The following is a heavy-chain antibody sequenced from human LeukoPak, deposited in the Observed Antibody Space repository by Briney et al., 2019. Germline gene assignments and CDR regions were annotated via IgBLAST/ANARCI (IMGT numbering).Heavy chain of an antibody. J-gene: IGHJ4*02. CDR2: IYYSGST. V-gene: IGHV4-59*08. CDR1: GGSISSYY. Sequence: KTSETLSLTCTVSGGSISSYYWSWIRQPPGKGLEWIGYIYYSGSTNYNPSLKSRVTISVDASKNQFSLKLSSVTAADTAVYYCARRAYSSGSHRAPGAVTRVDYFDYWGQGTLVTVSS. D-gene: IGHD6-19*01. CDR3: ARRAYSSGSHRAPGAVTRVDYFDY.